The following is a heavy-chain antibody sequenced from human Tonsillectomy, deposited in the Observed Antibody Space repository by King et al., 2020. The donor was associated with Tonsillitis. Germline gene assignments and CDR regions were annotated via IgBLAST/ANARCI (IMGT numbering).Heavy chain of an antibody. CDR3: ATLTTMIRGVVVTF. CDR2: TSLDGNNK. J-gene: IGHJ4*02. Sequence: VQLVESGGGVVRPGRSLRLSCAASGFIFSDHFIHWVRQAPGKGLEWLAVTSLDGNNKYYADSTKGRFTISRDNSQNTLYLQMNSLRVEDTAVYYCATLTTMIRGVVVTFWGQGTLVTVSS. V-gene: IGHV3-30-3*01. D-gene: IGHD3-10*01. CDR1: GFIFSDHF.